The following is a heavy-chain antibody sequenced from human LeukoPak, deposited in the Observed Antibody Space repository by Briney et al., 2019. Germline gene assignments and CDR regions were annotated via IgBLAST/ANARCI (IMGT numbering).Heavy chain of an antibody. Sequence: VASVKVSCKASGGTFGSYAISWVRQAPGQGLEWMGGIIPIFGTANYAQKFQGRVTIIADESTSTAYMELSSLRSEDTAVHYCAREGTIFGMDVWGQGTTVTVSS. CDR3: AREGTIFGMDV. D-gene: IGHD3-3*01. J-gene: IGHJ6*02. CDR2: IIPIFGTA. CDR1: GGTFGSYA. V-gene: IGHV1-69*13.